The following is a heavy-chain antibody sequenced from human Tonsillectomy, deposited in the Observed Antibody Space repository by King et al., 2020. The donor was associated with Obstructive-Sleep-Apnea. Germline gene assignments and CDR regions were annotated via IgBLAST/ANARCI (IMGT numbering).Heavy chain of an antibody. CDR1: GFTFSGYT. CDR2: SSSSSNYI. J-gene: IGHJ4*02. Sequence: VQLVESGGGLGKPGGSLILSCAASGFTFSGYTMNCVRQAPGKGREWVSSSSSSSNYIYYADSVKGRFTISRDNAKNSLYLQMNSLRAEDTAVYYCARGLGTGTSGLDYWGQGTLVTVSS. V-gene: IGHV3-21*01. CDR3: ARGLGTGTSGLDY. D-gene: IGHD1-7*01.